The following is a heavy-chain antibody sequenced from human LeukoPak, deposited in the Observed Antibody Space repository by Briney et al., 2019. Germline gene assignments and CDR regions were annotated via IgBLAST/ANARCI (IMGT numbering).Heavy chain of an antibody. J-gene: IGHJ4*02. CDR2: ISAYNGNS. CDR3: ARDLTHPPSTESGY. CDR1: GYTFTSYG. Sequence: ASVKVSCKASGYTFTSYGISWVRQAPGQGLEWMGWISAYNGNSNYAQKLQGRVTMTTDTSTSTAYMELRSLRSDDTAVYYCARDLTHPPSTESGYWGQGTLVTVSS. V-gene: IGHV1-18*01. D-gene: IGHD1-14*01.